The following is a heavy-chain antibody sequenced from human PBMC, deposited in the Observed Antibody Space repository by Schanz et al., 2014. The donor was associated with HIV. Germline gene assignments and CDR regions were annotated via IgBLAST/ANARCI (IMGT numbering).Heavy chain of an antibody. D-gene: IGHD3-22*01. Sequence: EVQLEESGGGLVKPGGSLRLSCAASGFTFSIYSMNWVRQAPGKGLEWVSTISAGVGTASYADSVKGRFTISRDNSKNTLYLQMTTLRTEDTAVYYCAKPEYDSSGNSQSHFDYWGQGTLVSVSS. CDR2: ISAGVGTA. J-gene: IGHJ4*02. CDR1: GFTFSIYS. CDR3: AKPEYDSSGNSQSHFDY. V-gene: IGHV3-23*04.